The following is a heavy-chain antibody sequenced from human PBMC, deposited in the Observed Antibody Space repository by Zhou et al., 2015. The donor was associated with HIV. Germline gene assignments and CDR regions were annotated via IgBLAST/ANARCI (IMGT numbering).Heavy chain of an antibody. CDR1: GGTFSSYA. Sequence: QVQLVQSGAEVKKPGSSVKVSCKASGGTFSSYAISWVRQAPGQGLEWMGGIIPIFGTANYAQKFQGRVTITADKSTSTAYMELSSLRSEDTAVYYCATHLGAEAGIGHLYYGMDVWGQGTTVTVSS. J-gene: IGHJ6*02. CDR2: IIPIFGTA. D-gene: IGHD6-19*01. V-gene: IGHV1-69*06. CDR3: ATHLGAEAGIGHLYYGMDV.